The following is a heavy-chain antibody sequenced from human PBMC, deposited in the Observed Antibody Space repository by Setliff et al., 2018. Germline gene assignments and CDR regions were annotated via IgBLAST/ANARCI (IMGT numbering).Heavy chain of an antibody. D-gene: IGHD2-21*02. CDR1: GYTFTSYG. Sequence: SVKVSCKASGYTFTSYGISWVRQAPGQGLEWMGGIVPLLGVANSAKQFLGRVTITADESTNTVYMELGGLKSDDTAVYYCAKSATACFHFNIWGQGTLVTVSS. J-gene: IGHJ4*02. CDR2: IVPLLGVA. V-gene: IGHV1-69*10. CDR3: AKSATACFHFNI.